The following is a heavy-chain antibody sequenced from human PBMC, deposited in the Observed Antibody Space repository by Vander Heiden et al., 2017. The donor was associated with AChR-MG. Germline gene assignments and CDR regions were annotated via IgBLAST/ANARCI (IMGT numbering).Heavy chain of an antibody. D-gene: IGHD3-9*01. V-gene: IGHV3-30-3*01. Sequence: QVQLVESGGGVVQPGRPLRLRCAASGFTFSSYAMHCVRQAPGKGLEWVAVISYDGSNKYYADSVKGRFTISRDNSKNTLYLQMNSLRAEDTAVYYCARDGLRYFDIPWDYWGQGTLVTVSS. CDR3: ARDGLRYFDIPWDY. CDR1: GFTFSSYA. J-gene: IGHJ4*02. CDR2: ISYDGSNK.